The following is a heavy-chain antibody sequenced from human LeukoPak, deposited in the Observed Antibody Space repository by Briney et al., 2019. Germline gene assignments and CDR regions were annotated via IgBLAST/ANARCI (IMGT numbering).Heavy chain of an antibody. J-gene: IGHJ5*02. CDR2: IYSSGST. V-gene: IGHV4-4*07. Sequence: SETLSLTCTVSGGSISGYYWSWIRQSAGKGLEWIGRIYSSGSTTYNPSLKSRVTMSIDTSRNQFSLNLSSVTAADTAVYYCARDGIHYSSGFDPWGQGILVTVSS. D-gene: IGHD3-10*01. CDR1: GGSISGYY. CDR3: ARDGIHYSSGFDP.